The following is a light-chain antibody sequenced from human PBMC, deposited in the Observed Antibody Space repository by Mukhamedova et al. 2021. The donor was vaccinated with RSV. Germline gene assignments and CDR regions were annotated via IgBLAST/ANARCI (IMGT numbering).Light chain of an antibody. CDR3: QQYSVYPWA. Sequence: WYQRRVHGKAPKLLIYKVSDLESGVPSRFSGRGSETEFTLTISSLQPDDCANYYCQQYSVYPWAFGQGTKVEIK. J-gene: IGKJ1*01. CDR2: KVS. V-gene: IGKV1-5*03.